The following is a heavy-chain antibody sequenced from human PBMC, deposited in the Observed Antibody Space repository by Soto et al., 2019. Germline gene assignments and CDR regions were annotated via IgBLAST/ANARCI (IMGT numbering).Heavy chain of an antibody. V-gene: IGHV3-30-3*01. J-gene: IGHJ6*02. Sequence: GGSLRLSCAASGFTFSSYAMHWVRQAPGKGLEWVAVISYDGANKYYADSVKGRFTISRDSSKNTLYLQMNSLRAEDTAVYFCARGGYCNSTSCYRCGMDVWGQGTTVTVS. CDR2: ISYDGANK. CDR3: ARGGYCNSTSCYRCGMDV. CDR1: GFTFSSYA. D-gene: IGHD2-2*03.